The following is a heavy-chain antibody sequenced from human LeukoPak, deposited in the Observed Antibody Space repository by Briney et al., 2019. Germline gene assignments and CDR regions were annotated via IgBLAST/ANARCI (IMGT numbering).Heavy chain of an antibody. CDR1: GFTFSNYG. D-gene: IGHD4-23*01. J-gene: IGHJ3*02. Sequence: GGSLRLSCAASGFTFSNYGMYWVRQVPGKGPVWVSRVCTDGSSAAYADHVKGRFTISRDNAKNTLYLQMNSLRVEDTAVYYCARDKYGGNSNAFDIWGQGTLVTVSS. CDR3: ARDKYGGNSNAFDI. CDR2: VCTDGSSA. V-gene: IGHV3-74*01.